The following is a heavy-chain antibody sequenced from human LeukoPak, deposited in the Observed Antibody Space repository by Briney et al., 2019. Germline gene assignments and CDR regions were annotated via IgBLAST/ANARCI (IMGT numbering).Heavy chain of an antibody. CDR3: ATPPSYYYDSSGYYKHTDY. CDR1: GFTFGSYA. CDR2: ISGSGGST. Sequence: PGASLRLSCAASGFTFGSYAMSWVRQAPGKGLEWVSAISGSGGSTYYADSVKGRFTISRDNSKNTLYLQMNSLRAEDTAVYYCATPPSYYYDSSGYYKHTDYWGQGTLVTVSS. V-gene: IGHV3-23*01. D-gene: IGHD3-22*01. J-gene: IGHJ4*02.